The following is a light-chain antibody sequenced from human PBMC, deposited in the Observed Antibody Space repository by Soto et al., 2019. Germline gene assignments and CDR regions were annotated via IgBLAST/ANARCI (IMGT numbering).Light chain of an antibody. Sequence: DIVMTQSPLSLPVTPGEPASISCRSSQSLLHSNGYNYLDWYLQKPGQSPQLLIYLGSNRASGVPDRFSGSVSGTDFTLKISRVEAEDVAVYYCMQALQTPLYTFGQGTKLEIK. J-gene: IGKJ2*01. V-gene: IGKV2-28*01. CDR2: LGS. CDR1: QSLLHSNGYNY. CDR3: MQALQTPLYT.